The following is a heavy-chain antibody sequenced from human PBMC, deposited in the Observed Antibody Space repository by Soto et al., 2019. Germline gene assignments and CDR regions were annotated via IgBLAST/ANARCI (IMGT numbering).Heavy chain of an antibody. V-gene: IGHV1-46*01. CDR2: IRPSGGST. Sequence: AQGLEWMGIIRPSGGSTSYAQKFQGRVTMSRDTSTSTVYMELSSLRSEDTAVYYCARSSGVLPEAFSICGQGTTVPVSS. CDR3: ARSSGVLPEAFSI. D-gene: IGHD3-22*01. J-gene: IGHJ3*02.